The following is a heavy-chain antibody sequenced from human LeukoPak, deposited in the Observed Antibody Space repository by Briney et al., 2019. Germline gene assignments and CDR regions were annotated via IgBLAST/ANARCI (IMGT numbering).Heavy chain of an antibody. Sequence: GGTLRLSCAASGFTFSSYWMSWVRQAPGKGLEWVANIKQDGSEKYYVDSVKGRFTISGDNAKNSLYLQMNSLRAEDTAVYYCASLGYYYDSSGYRVDAFDIWGQGTMVTVSS. D-gene: IGHD3-22*01. J-gene: IGHJ3*02. CDR3: ASLGYYYDSSGYRVDAFDI. CDR2: IKQDGSEK. CDR1: GFTFSSYW. V-gene: IGHV3-7*01.